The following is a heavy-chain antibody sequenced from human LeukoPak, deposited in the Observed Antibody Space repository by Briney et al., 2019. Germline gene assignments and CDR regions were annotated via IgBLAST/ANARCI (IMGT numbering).Heavy chain of an antibody. CDR1: GGFISSYY. V-gene: IGHV4-59*12. D-gene: IGHD4-23*01. CDR2: IYYSGST. Sequence: SETLSLTCTVSGGFISSYYWSWIRQPPGKGLEWIGHIYYSGSTNYNPSLKSRVTISVDTSKNQFSLKLSSVTAADTAVYYCARERRLTTVVTLSWFDPWGQGTLVTVSS. CDR3: ARERRLTTVVTLSWFDP. J-gene: IGHJ5*02.